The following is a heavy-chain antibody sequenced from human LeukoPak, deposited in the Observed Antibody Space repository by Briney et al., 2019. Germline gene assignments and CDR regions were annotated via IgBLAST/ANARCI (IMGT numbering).Heavy chain of an antibody. CDR1: GFTFSSYS. D-gene: IGHD3/OR15-3a*01. V-gene: IGHV3-21*01. CDR3: ARQTGSGLFILP. CDR2: ITRSSYI. J-gene: IGHJ4*02. Sequence: SGGSLRLSCAASGFTFSSYSMNWVRQAPGKGLEWVSSITRSSYIYYADSVKGRFTISRDNAKNSLYLQMNSLRVEDTAVYYCARQTGSGLFILPGGQGTLVTVSS.